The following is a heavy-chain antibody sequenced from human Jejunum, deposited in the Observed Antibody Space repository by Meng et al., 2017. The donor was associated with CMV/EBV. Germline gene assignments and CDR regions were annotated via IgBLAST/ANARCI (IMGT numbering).Heavy chain of an antibody. V-gene: IGHV3-23*01. Sequence: YGFTFSDYFMSWVRQAPGKGWGWVSAISGSGDDTDHAVSVKGRFTISRDNSKNTLYLQMSSLRVEDTAVYYCARDWATNGDYDYFDYWGQGTLVTVSS. CDR1: GFTFSDYF. D-gene: IGHD4-17*01. CDR2: ISGSGDDT. J-gene: IGHJ4*02. CDR3: ARDWATNGDYDYFDY.